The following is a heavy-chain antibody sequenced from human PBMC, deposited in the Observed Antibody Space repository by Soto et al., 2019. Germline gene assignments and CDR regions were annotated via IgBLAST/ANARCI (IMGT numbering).Heavy chain of an antibody. Sequence: GGSLRLSCAASGFTFSSYALSWVRQAPGKGLEWVSVITGGGGNTHYADSVKGRFTISRDLSKNTLYLQMNSLRAEDTAVYYCAKDPDPKYCTTTTCCTTWGLGTLVTVSS. CDR1: GFTFSSYA. CDR2: ITGGGGNT. J-gene: IGHJ5*02. D-gene: IGHD2-2*02. V-gene: IGHV3-23*01. CDR3: AKDPDPKYCTTTTCCTT.